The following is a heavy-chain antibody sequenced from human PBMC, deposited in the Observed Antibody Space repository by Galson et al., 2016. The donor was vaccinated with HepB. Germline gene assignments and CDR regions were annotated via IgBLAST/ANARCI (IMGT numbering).Heavy chain of an antibody. J-gene: IGHJ4*02. CDR3: AKRGHYDSSGNHAPFDY. CDR2: ISVGTDT. D-gene: IGHD3-22*01. CDR1: GFNFNSYG. Sequence: LRLSCAASGFNFNSYGMSWVRQAPGKGLEWVAAISVGTDTYYADSVKGRFTISRDSSKNTLSLQMNSLRAEDTALYYCAKRGHYDSSGNHAPFDYWGQGTGVTVSP. V-gene: IGHV3-23*01.